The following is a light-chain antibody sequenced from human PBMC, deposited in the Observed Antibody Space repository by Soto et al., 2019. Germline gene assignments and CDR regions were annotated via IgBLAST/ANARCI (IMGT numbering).Light chain of an antibody. CDR1: QSLDSD. Sequence: ETVMTQSPATLPMSPGERATLSCRASQSLDSDLAWYQQKPGQAPRLLIYGASTRATGIPGRFSGSGSGTEFTLTVSSLQSEDFAVYYCQQYNSWPLTSGGGTKVDIK. J-gene: IGKJ4*01. V-gene: IGKV3-15*01. CDR2: GAS. CDR3: QQYNSWPLT.